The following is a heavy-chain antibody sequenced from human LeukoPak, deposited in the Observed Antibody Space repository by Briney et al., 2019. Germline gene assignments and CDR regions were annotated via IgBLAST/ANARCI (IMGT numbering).Heavy chain of an antibody. J-gene: IGHJ4*02. D-gene: IGHD3-9*01. CDR2: MNPNSGNT. CDR3: ARGRPLDDIYDY. CDR1: GYTFTSYD. V-gene: IGHV1-8*03. Sequence: ASVKVSCKASGYTFTSYDINWVRQATGQGLEWMGWMNPNSGNTGYAQKFQGRDTITRNTSISTAYMELSSLRSEDTAVYYCARGRPLDDIYDYWGQGTLVTVSS.